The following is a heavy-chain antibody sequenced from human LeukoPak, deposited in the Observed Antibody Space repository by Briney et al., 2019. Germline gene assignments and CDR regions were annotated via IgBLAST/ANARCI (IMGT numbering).Heavy chain of an antibody. J-gene: IGHJ4*02. CDR1: GGTFSSYA. CDR3: ARVQDYDSSGDY. V-gene: IGHV1-69*04. CDR2: IIPILGIA. Sequence: SVKVSCKASGGTFSSYAISWVQQAPGQGLEWMGRIIPILGIANYAQKFQGRVTITADKSTSTAYMELSSLRSEDTAVYYCARVQDYDSSGDYWGQGTLVTVSS. D-gene: IGHD3-22*01.